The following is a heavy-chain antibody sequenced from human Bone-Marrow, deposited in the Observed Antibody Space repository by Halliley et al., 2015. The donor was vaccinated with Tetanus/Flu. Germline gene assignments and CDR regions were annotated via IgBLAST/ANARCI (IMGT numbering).Heavy chain of an antibody. D-gene: IGHD3-10*01. V-gene: IGHV3-74*03. Sequence: WVSRITGDGNGAMYADPVVGRFTISRDNAMNTVHLKMKSLTAEDTAVYYCARGGEGFGTPPSPWGQGTLVTVSS. CDR2: ITGDGNGA. CDR3: ARGGEGFGTPPSP. J-gene: IGHJ5*02.